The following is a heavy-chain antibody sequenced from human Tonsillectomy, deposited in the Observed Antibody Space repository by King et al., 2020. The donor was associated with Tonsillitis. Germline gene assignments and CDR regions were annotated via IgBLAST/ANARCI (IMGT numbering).Heavy chain of an antibody. Sequence: QLQESGPGLVKPSETLSLICTVSGYSISSGYYWGWIRQPPGKGLEWIGSFFHGGTTYYNPSLKSRVTISLDTSNNQFSLKLSSVTAANTAVYYCARHFAGDVGYFDLWGRGTLDTVSS. J-gene: IGHJ2*01. CDR1: GYSISSGYY. D-gene: IGHD7-27*01. V-gene: IGHV4-38-2*02. CDR2: FFHGGTT. CDR3: ARHFAGDVGYFDL.